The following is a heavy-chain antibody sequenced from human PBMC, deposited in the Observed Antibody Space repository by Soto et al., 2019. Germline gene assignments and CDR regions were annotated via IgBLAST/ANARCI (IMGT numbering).Heavy chain of an antibody. Sequence: ASVKVSCKASGYTFTSYDISWVRQATGQGLEWMGWMNPNSGNTGYAQKFQGRVTMTRNTSISTAYMELSSLRSEDTAVYYCARVAGALRFLEWLSTTSYYYYGMDVWGQGTTVTVSS. CDR1: GYTFTSYD. CDR2: MNPNSGNT. D-gene: IGHD3-3*01. CDR3: ARVAGALRFLEWLSTTSYYYYGMDV. J-gene: IGHJ6*02. V-gene: IGHV1-8*01.